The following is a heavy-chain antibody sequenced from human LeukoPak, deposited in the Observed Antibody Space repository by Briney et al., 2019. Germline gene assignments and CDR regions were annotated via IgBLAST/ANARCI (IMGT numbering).Heavy chain of an antibody. Sequence: ASVKVSCKASGYTFTSYDINWVRQATGQGLEWMGIINPSGGSTSYAQKFQGRVTMTRDTSTSTVYMELSSLRSEDTAVYYCARLHSSGYYYVGSYFDYWGQGTLVTVSS. D-gene: IGHD3-22*01. CDR3: ARLHSSGYYYVGSYFDY. J-gene: IGHJ4*02. CDR2: INPSGGST. CDR1: GYTFTSYD. V-gene: IGHV1-46*01.